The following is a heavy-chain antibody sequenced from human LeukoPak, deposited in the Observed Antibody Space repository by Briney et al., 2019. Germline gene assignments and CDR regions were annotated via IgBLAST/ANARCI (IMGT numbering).Heavy chain of an antibody. CDR1: GGSISSYY. D-gene: IGHD2-21*02. CDR2: IYYSGST. V-gene: IGHV4-59*08. CDR3: ARRPEAYCGGDCYSWYFDL. Sequence: SETLSLTCTVSGGSISSYYWSWIRQPPGKGLEWIGYIYYSGSTNYNPSLKSRVTISVDTSKNQFSLKLSSVTAADTAVYYCARRPEAYCGGDCYSWYFDLWGRGTLVTVSS. J-gene: IGHJ2*01.